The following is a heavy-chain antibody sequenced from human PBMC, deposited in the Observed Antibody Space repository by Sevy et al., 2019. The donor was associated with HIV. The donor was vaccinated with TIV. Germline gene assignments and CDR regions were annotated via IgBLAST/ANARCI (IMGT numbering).Heavy chain of an antibody. D-gene: IGHD3-10*01. CDR1: GFTFSSYG. Sequence: GSLRLSCAASGFTFSSYGMHWVRQAPGKGLEWVAVIWYDGSNKYYADSVKGRFTISRDNSKNTLYLQMNSLRAEDTAVYYCARDVYYYGSGIYYYYGMDVWGQGTTVTVSS. V-gene: IGHV3-33*01. J-gene: IGHJ6*02. CDR3: ARDVYYYGSGIYYYYGMDV. CDR2: IWYDGSNK.